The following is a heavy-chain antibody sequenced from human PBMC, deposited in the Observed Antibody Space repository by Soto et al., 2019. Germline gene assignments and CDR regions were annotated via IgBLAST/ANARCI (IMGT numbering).Heavy chain of an antibody. V-gene: IGHV3-23*01. J-gene: IGHJ6*02. Sequence: EVQLLESGGGLVQPGGSLRLSCAASGFTFSSYAMSWVRQAPGKGLEWVSAISGSGGSTYYADSVKGRFTISRDNSKNTLYLQMNSLRAEDTAVYYCAKARAAGTFYYYGMDVWGQGTTVTVSS. CDR2: ISGSGGST. CDR1: GFTFSSYA. CDR3: AKARAAGTFYYYGMDV. D-gene: IGHD6-13*01.